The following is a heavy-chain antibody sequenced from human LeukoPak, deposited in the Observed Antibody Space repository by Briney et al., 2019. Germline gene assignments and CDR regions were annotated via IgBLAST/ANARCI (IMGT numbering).Heavy chain of an antibody. CDR2: ISAYNGNT. J-gene: IGHJ5*02. CDR1: GYTFTSYG. V-gene: IGHV1-18*01. D-gene: IGHD3-3*01. CDR3: ARAPVGITIFGVVIRFGWFDP. Sequence: ASVRVSCKASGYTFTSYGISWVRQAPGQGLEWMGWISAYNGNTNYAQKLQGRVTMTTDTSTSTAYMELRSLRSDDTAVYYCARAPVGITIFGVVIRFGWFDPWGQGTLVTVSS.